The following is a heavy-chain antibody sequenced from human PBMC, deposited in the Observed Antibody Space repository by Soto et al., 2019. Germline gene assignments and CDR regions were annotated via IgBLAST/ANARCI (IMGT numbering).Heavy chain of an antibody. CDR3: AKSHDSSSPTYYYYGMDV. D-gene: IGHD3-3*01. J-gene: IGHJ6*02. CDR2: ISGSGGST. CDR1: GFTFSSYA. V-gene: IGHV3-23*01. Sequence: PGGSLRLSCAASGFTFSSYAMSWVRQAPGKGLEWVSAISGSGGSTYYADSVKGRFTISRDNSKNTLYLQMNSLRAEDTAVYYCAKSHDSSSPTYYYYGMDVWGQGTTVTVSS.